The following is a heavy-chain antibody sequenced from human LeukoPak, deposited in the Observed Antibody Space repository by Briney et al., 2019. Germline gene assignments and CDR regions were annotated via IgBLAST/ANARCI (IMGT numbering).Heavy chain of an antibody. D-gene: IGHD4-17*01. Sequence: ASVKVSCKASGYTFTGYYMHWVRQAPGQGLEWMGWINPNSGGTNYAQKFQGRVTMTRDTSISTAYMELSRLRSDDTAVYYCARDPVTVTTLTNGWFDPWGQGTLVTVSS. CDR1: GYTFTGYY. J-gene: IGHJ5*02. CDR3: ARDPVTVTTLTNGWFDP. V-gene: IGHV1-2*02. CDR2: INPNSGGT.